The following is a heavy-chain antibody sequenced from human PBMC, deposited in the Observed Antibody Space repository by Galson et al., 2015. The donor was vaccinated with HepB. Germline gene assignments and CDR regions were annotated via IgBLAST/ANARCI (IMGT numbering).Heavy chain of an antibody. Sequence: SLRLSCAASGFTFSSYAMSWVRQAPGKGLEWVSAISGSGGSTYYADSVKGRFTISRDNSKNTLYLQMNSLRAEDTAVYYCAKGHELTVAWDYWGQGTLVTVSS. CDR2: ISGSGGST. CDR3: AKGHELTVAWDY. D-gene: IGHD6-19*01. CDR1: GFTFSSYA. J-gene: IGHJ4*02. V-gene: IGHV3-23*01.